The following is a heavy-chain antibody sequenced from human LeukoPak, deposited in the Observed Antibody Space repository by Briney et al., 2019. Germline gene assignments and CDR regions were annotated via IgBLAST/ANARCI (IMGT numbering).Heavy chain of an antibody. CDR3: ARLFGSGWPGYFYYAMDV. J-gene: IGHJ6*02. CDR2: AYSDGNT. V-gene: IGHV3-66*04. D-gene: IGHD6-19*01. Sequence: GGSLRLSCAASGITVNSTYISWVRQAPGKGLESVSVAYSDGNTYYAGSVKGRFTISRDNSKNTLFLQMNSLRAEDTAVYYCARLFGSGWPGYFYYAMDVWGQGTTVAVSS. CDR1: GITVNSTY.